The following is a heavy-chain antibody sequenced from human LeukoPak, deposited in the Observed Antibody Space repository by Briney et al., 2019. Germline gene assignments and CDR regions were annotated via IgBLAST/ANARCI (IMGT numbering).Heavy chain of an antibody. CDR2: ISGSSTII. J-gene: IGHJ5*02. D-gene: IGHD6-13*01. CDR3: ARGPYSRSQLDP. CDR1: GFTFSHYN. Sequence: PGGSLRLSCAGFGFTFSHYNMTWVRQAPGKGLEWVAYISGSSTIIYYADSVKGRFTVSRDNAKSSLYLQMNSLRAEDTAVYYCARGPYSRSQLDPWGQGTLVTVSS. V-gene: IGHV3-48*01.